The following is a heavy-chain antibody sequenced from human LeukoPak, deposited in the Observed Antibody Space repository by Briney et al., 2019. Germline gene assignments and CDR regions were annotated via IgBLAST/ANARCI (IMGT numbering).Heavy chain of an antibody. V-gene: IGHV1-2*02. CDR1: GYTFTGYY. J-gene: IGHJ4*02. D-gene: IGHD4-17*01. Sequence: ASVKVSCKASGYTFTGYYMHWVRQAPGQGLEWMGWIHPNSGGTNYAQKFQGRVTMTRDTSISTAYMELSRLRSDDTAVYYCAREGYGDYAQWDYWGQGTLVTVSS. CDR2: IHPNSGGT. CDR3: AREGYGDYAQWDY.